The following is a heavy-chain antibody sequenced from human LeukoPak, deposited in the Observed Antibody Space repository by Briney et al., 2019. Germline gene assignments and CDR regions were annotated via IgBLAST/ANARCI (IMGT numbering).Heavy chain of an antibody. CDR1: GFTFTSSA. J-gene: IGHJ4*02. CDR3: AAAAAPIRYSSSWYLAY. V-gene: IGHV1-58*01. Sequence: SVRVSCKASGFTFTSSAVQWVRQARGQRLEWIGWIVVGSGNTNYAQKFQERVTITRDMSTSTAYMELSSLRSEDTAVYYCAAAAAPIRYSSSWYLAYWGQGTLVTVSS. CDR2: IVVGSGNT. D-gene: IGHD6-13*01.